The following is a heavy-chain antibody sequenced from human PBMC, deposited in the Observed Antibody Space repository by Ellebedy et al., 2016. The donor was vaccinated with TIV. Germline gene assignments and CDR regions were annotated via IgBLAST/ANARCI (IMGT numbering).Heavy chain of an antibody. CDR1: GFTFSSYW. D-gene: IGHD6-6*01. Sequence: GESLKISCAASGFTFSSYWMSWVRQAPGKGLEWVANIRQDGSEKNYVDSVKGRFTISRDNARNSLYLQMNSLRAEDTAVYYCASEYSSASHWGYWGQGTLVTVSS. V-gene: IGHV3-7*03. J-gene: IGHJ4*02. CDR2: IRQDGSEK. CDR3: ASEYSSASHWGY.